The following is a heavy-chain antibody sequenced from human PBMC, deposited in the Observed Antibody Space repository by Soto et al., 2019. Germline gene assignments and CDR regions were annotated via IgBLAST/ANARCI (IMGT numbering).Heavy chain of an antibody. J-gene: IGHJ2*01. V-gene: IGHV3-53*01. D-gene: IGHD5-12*01. Sequence: EVQLVESGGGLIQPGGSLRLSCAASGFTVSSNYMSWVRQAPGKGLEWVSVIYSGGSTYYADSVKGRFTISRDNSKNTLYLQMNSLKAEDTAVDYCARDGRWLQPSYWSFDLWGRGTLVTVSS. CDR2: IYSGGST. CDR1: GFTVSSNY. CDR3: ARDGRWLQPSYWSFDL.